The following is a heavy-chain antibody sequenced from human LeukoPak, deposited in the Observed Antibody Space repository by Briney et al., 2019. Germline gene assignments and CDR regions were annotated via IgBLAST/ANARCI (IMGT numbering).Heavy chain of an antibody. CDR3: ARGGNYVSGSYNY. CDR1: GFTFSSYW. D-gene: IGHD3-10*01. J-gene: IGHJ4*02. CDR2: MNSDGSIT. Sequence: GGSLRLSCAASGFTFSSYWMHWVRQAPGKGLVWVSHMNSDGSITRYADSVKGRFTISRDNAKNTLYPQMNSLRAEDTAVYYCARGGNYVSGSYNYWGQGTLATVSS. V-gene: IGHV3-74*01.